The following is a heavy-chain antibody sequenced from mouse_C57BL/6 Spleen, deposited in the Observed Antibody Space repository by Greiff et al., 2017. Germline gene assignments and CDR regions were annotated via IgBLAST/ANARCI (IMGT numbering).Heavy chain of an antibody. CDR1: GYTFTSYG. D-gene: IGHD1-1*01. J-gene: IGHJ4*01. V-gene: IGHV1-81*01. CDR3: VGYYGSCYAMDY. Sequence: VMLVESGAELARPGASVKLSCKASGYTFTSYGVSWVKQRTGQGLEWIGEIYPRSGNTYYNEKFKGKATLTADKSSSTAYMELRSLTSEDSAVYFCVGYYGSCYAMDYWGQGTSVTVSS. CDR2: IYPRSGNT.